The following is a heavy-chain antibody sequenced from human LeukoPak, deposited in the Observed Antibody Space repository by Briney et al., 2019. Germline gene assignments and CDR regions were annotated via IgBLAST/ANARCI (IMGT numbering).Heavy chain of an antibody. CDR2: IYYSGST. V-gene: IGHV4-59*01. CDR1: GGSISSYY. Sequence: SETLSLTCTVSGGSISSYYWSWIRQPPGKGLEWIGYIYYSGSTNYNPSLKSRVTISVDTSKNQFSLKLSSVTAADTAVYYCARDRHGYSEAGLYYYMDVWGKGTTVTVSS. D-gene: IGHD5-18*01. CDR3: ARDRHGYSEAGLYYYMDV. J-gene: IGHJ6*03.